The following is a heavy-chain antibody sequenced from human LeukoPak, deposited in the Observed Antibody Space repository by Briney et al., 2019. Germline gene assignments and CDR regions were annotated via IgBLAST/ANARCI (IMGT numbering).Heavy chain of an antibody. J-gene: IGHJ4*02. V-gene: IGHV3-7*01. Sequence: GGTLRLSCAASGFTFSSYWMSWVRQAPGKGLEWVANIKQDGSEKYYVDSVKGRFTISRDNAKNSLYLQMNSLRAEDTAVYYCARGGLGSVILERYCFDYWGQGTLVTVSS. CDR1: GFTFSSYW. D-gene: IGHD5-24*01. CDR3: ARGGLGSVILERYCFDY. CDR2: IKQDGSEK.